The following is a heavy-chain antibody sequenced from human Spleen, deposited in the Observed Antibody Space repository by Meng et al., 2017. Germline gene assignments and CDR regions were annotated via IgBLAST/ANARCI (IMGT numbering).Heavy chain of an antibody. Sequence: QPQLQESGPGLVKPSEALSLTCRVSGGSISPSGYYWGWIRQPPGKGLEWIGSIGHSGFTYYTPSVKSRVTVSIDTSKSQFSLKLTSVTAADTAVYFCVRSSAWVRTGFDPWGQGTLVTVSS. D-gene: IGHD3-22*01. CDR2: IGHSGFT. CDR1: GGSISPSGYY. J-gene: IGHJ5*02. CDR3: VRSSAWVRTGFDP. V-gene: IGHV4-39*01.